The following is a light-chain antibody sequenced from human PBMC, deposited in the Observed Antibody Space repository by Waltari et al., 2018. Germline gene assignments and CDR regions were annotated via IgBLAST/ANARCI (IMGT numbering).Light chain of an antibody. CDR1: SSDIGGYVS. CDR3: CSYTNSGTRV. Sequence: QSPLTQPASVSASPGQSITISCPGTSSDIGGYVSASWYQQHPGRAPKLIIYEVDKRPSGISSRFSGSKSGNTASLTISGLQPEDEADYYCCSYTNSGTRVFGTGTKVTVL. V-gene: IGLV2-14*03. J-gene: IGLJ1*01. CDR2: EVD.